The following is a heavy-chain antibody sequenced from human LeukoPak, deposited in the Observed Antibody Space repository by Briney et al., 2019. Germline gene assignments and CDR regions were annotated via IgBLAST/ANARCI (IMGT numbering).Heavy chain of an antibody. J-gene: IGHJ4*02. CDR3: ASTSSSWFGKDY. V-gene: IGHV3-21*01. CDR2: ISSSSSYI. Sequence: PGGSLRLSCAASGFTFSNYNMNWVRQAPGKGLEWVSSISSSSSYIYYADSVKGRFTISRDSAKNSLYLQMNSLRAEDTAVYYCASTSSSWFGKDYWGQGTLVTVSS. CDR1: GFTFSNYN. D-gene: IGHD6-13*01.